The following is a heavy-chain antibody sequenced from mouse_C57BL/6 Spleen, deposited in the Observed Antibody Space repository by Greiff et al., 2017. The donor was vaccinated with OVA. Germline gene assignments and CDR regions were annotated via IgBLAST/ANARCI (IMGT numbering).Heavy chain of an antibody. CDR3: ARKRDGNYNWYFDV. CDR2: IYWDDDK. D-gene: IGHD2-1*01. V-gene: IGHV8-12*01. J-gene: IGHJ1*03. Sequence: QVTLKVSGPGILQSSQTLSLTCSFSGFSLSTSGMGVSWIRQPSGKGLEWLAHIYWDDDKRYNPSLKSRLTISKDTSRNQVFLKITIVDTADTATYYFARKRDGNYNWYFDVWGTGTTVTVSS. CDR1: GFSLSTSGMG.